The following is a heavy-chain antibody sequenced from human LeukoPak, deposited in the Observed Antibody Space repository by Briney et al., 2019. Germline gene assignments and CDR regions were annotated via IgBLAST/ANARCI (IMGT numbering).Heavy chain of an antibody. V-gene: IGHV4-31*03. CDR2: IYYSGST. CDR1: GGSISSGGYY. Sequence: KSSETLSLTCTVSGGSISSGGYYWSWIRQHPGKGLEWIGYIYYSGSTYYNPSLKSRVTISVDTSKNQFSLKLSSVTAADTAVYYCAREGTAMVDYWGQGTLVTVSS. D-gene: IGHD5-18*01. CDR3: AREGTAMVDY. J-gene: IGHJ4*02.